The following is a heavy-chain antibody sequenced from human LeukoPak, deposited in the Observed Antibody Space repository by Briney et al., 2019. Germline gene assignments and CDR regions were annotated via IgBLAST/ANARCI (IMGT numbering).Heavy chain of an antibody. J-gene: IGHJ4*02. Sequence: SGGSLRLSCAASGFTFSSYAMSWVRQAPGKGLEWVSATGGSGGSTYYADSVKGRFTISRDNSKNTLYLQMNSLRAEDTAVYYCAKGPDSSGRTAGYWGQGTLVTVSS. V-gene: IGHV3-23*01. D-gene: IGHD3-22*01. CDR3: AKGPDSSGRTAGY. CDR2: TGGSGGST. CDR1: GFTFSSYA.